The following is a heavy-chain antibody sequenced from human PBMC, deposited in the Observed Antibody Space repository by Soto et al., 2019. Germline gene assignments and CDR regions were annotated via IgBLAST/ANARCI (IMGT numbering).Heavy chain of an antibody. V-gene: IGHV4-59*11. CDR2: IDYVGST. Sequence: SETLSLTFSVSGDSINSRYWSWIRQPPGKGLEWIGYIDYVGSTNYAPSLQSRVTMSVDTSKNQVSLKLRYVTAAATAVYYCVRQRGNYFDFWGQGTLVTVSS. D-gene: IGHD3-10*01. J-gene: IGHJ4*02. CDR3: VRQRGNYFDF. CDR1: GDSINSRY.